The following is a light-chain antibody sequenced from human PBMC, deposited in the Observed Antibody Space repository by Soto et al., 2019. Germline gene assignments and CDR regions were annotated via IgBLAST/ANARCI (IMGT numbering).Light chain of an antibody. CDR2: DVT. CDR3: SSFTGSSYV. V-gene: IGLV2-14*03. Sequence: QSALTQPASVSGSPGQSITISFTGTSSDVGNNNYVSWYQHNPGRAPKVMICDVTNRPSGVSNRFSGSKSGNTASLTISGLQAEDEADYYCSSFTGSSYVFGPGTKVKVL. CDR1: SSDVGNNNY. J-gene: IGLJ1*01.